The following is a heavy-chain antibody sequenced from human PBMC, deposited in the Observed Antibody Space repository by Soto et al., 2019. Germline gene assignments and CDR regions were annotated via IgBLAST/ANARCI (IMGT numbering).Heavy chain of an antibody. CDR2: IYYSGST. J-gene: IGHJ6*02. CDR1: GGSISSGGYY. D-gene: IGHD2-2*01. CDR3: ARVPPDIVVVPAADPQYYYYYGMDV. V-gene: IGHV4-31*03. Sequence: SETLSLTCTVSGGSISSGGYYWSWIRQHPGKGLEWIGYIYYSGSTYYNPSLKSRVTISVDTSKNQFSLKLSSVTAADTAVYYCARVPPDIVVVPAADPQYYYYYGMDVWGQGTTVTVSS.